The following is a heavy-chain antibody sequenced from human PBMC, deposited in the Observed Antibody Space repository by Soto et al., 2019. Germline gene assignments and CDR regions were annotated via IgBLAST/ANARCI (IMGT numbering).Heavy chain of an antibody. D-gene: IGHD3-3*01. V-gene: IGHV3-23*01. CDR3: AKDSKVLEWFLSPLSNGMDV. J-gene: IGHJ6*02. CDR1: GFTFSSYA. CDR2: ISGSGGST. Sequence: EVQLLESGGGLVQPGGSLRLSCAASGFTFSSYAMSWVRQAPGKGLEWVSAISGSGGSTYYADSVKGRFTISRDNSKNTLYRKMNSLRAEDTAVYYCAKDSKVLEWFLSPLSNGMDVWGQGTTVTVSS.